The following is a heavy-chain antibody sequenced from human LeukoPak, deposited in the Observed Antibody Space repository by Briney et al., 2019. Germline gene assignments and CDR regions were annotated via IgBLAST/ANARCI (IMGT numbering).Heavy chain of an antibody. CDR2: INPNTGGT. CDR1: GYTFTGYY. J-gene: IGHJ4*02. CDR3: ARDHLRGESTGGYHFDY. D-gene: IGHD3-16*02. Sequence: GASVKVSCKASGYTFTGYYMHWVRQAPGQGLEWMGRINPNTGGTNYAQKFQGRVTMTRDTSISTAYMELRRLRSDDTAVFYCARDHLRGESTGGYHFDYWGQGTLVTVSS. V-gene: IGHV1-2*06.